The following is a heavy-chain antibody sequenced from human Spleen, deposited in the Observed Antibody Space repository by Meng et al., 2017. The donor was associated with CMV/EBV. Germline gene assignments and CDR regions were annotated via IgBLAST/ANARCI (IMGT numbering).Heavy chain of an antibody. Sequence: GESLKISCAASGFAFKSYVFHWVRQAPGKGLEWVAVISYDGSNEYYADSVKGRFTISRDNSKNTLYLQMNSLRAEDTAVYYCARDGVAGTGDYWGQGTLVTVSS. J-gene: IGHJ4*02. D-gene: IGHD6-19*01. CDR2: ISYDGSNE. CDR3: ARDGVAGTGDY. V-gene: IGHV3-30*03. CDR1: GFAFKSYV.